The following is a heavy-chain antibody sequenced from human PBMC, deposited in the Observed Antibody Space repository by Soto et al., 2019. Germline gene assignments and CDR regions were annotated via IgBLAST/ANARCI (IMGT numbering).Heavy chain of an antibody. Sequence: FTFENYAMHWVLQGPGKGLEWVAGISWKSGSIGYADSVRGRFTISRDNAKNSLYLQMNSLRPEDTALYYCAKDKVYSNYQYYFASWGQGTLVTVSS. D-gene: IGHD4-4*01. CDR2: ISWKSGSI. J-gene: IGHJ4*02. CDR3: AKDKVYSNYQYYFAS. V-gene: IGHV3-9*01. CDR1: FTFENYA.